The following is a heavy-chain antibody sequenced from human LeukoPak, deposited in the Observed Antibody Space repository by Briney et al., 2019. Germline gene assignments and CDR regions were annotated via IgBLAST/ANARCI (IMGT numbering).Heavy chain of an antibody. D-gene: IGHD3-16*02. CDR1: GGTFSSYT. CDR3: ARAEITFGGVIDSYFDY. CDR2: IIPILGIA. V-gene: IGHV1-69*02. J-gene: IGHJ4*02. Sequence: VASLKVSCKASGGTFSSYTISWVRHAPGQGLEWMGRIIPILGIANYAQKFQGRVTITADKSTSTAYMELSSLRSEDTAVYYCARAEITFGGVIDSYFDYWGQGTLVTVSS.